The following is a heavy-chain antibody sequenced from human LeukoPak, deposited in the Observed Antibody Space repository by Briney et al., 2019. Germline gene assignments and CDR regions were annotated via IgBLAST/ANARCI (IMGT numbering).Heavy chain of an antibody. CDR1: GFTFSSYG. V-gene: IGHV3-30*18. Sequence: GSLLLSCAASGFTFSSYGMHWVRQAPGKGLEWVAVISYDGSNKYYADSVKGRFTISRDNSKNTLYLQMNSLRAEDTAVYYCAKCSGGSCYLPFDSWGQGTLVTVSS. CDR3: AKCSGGSCYLPFDS. J-gene: IGHJ4*02. D-gene: IGHD2-15*01. CDR2: ISYDGSNK.